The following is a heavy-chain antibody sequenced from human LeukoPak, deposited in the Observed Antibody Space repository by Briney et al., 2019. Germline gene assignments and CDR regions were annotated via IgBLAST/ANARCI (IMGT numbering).Heavy chain of an antibody. CDR1: GFTLSSYW. CDR3: ARDWLAGVPFDAFDL. Sequence: GSLRLSCAASGFTLSSYWMSWVRQAPGKGLEWVANIKEDGSEKYYVDSVKGRFTISRDNAKNSLYLHMNSLAAEDTAMYYCARDWLAGVPFDAFDLWGQGTMVTVSS. J-gene: IGHJ3*01. V-gene: IGHV3-7*01. D-gene: IGHD3-10*01. CDR2: IKEDGSEK.